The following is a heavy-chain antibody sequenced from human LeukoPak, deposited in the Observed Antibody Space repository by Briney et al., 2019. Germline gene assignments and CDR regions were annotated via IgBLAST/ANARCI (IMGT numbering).Heavy chain of an antibody. CDR1: GDSVSSTNYY. CDR3: ATQDSSHY. D-gene: IGHD3-22*01. J-gene: IGHJ4*02. CDR2: IRYSESA. Sequence: PSETLSLTCTVSGDSVSSTNYYWGWIRQPPGRGLEWIASIRYSESAYYSPSLKSRATISVDTSKNQISLRLRSLTATDTAVYYCATQDSSHYWGQGTLVTVSS. V-gene: IGHV4-39*01.